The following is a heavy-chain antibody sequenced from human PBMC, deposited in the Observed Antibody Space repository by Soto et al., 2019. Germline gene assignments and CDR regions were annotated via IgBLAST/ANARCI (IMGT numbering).Heavy chain of an antibody. CDR2: ISGSGGST. V-gene: IGHV3-23*01. CDR1: GFTFSSYA. CDR3: ARSRTGTYYYYMDV. J-gene: IGHJ6*03. D-gene: IGHD1-1*01. Sequence: EVQLLESGGGLVQPGGSLRLSCEASGFTFSSYAMSWVRQAPGKGLEWVSAISGSGGSTYNADSVKGRFTISRDNSKNTLYLQMNSLRAEDTAVYYCARSRTGTYYYYMDVWCKGTTVTVSS.